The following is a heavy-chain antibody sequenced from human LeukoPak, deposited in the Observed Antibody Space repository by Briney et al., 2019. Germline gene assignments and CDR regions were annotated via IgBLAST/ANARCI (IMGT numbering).Heavy chain of an antibody. V-gene: IGHV3-33*06. D-gene: IGHD2-8*01. CDR2: IWYDGSNK. CDR1: GFTFSSYG. J-gene: IGHJ4*02. CDR3: AKCARRTNGVCYSDY. Sequence: GGSLRLSCAASGFTFSSYGMRWVRQAPGKGLEWVAVIWYDGSNKYYADSVKGRFTISRDNSKNTLYLQMNSLRAEDTAVYYCAKCARRTNGVCYSDYWGQGTLVTVSS.